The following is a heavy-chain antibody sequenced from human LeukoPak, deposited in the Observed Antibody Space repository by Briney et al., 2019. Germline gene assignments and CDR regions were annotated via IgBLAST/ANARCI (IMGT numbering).Heavy chain of an antibody. CDR3: ARHNTGDFDY. V-gene: IGHV4-59*08. D-gene: IGHD1-14*01. Sequence: SETLSLTCTVSGGSISSYYWSWIRQPPGKGLEWIGYIYYSGSTNYNPSLKSRVTISLDTSKNQFSLTLNSVPAADTAVYYCARHNTGDFDYWGQGTLVTVSS. J-gene: IGHJ4*02. CDR1: GGSISSYY. CDR2: IYYSGST.